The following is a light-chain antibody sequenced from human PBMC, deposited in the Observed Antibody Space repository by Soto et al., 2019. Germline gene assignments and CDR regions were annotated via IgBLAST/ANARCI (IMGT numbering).Light chain of an antibody. CDR2: DAS. V-gene: IGKV1-5*01. J-gene: IGKJ1*01. CDR3: QQYHNYRT. CDR1: QSIVRW. Sequence: IQMTQSPSTLSASIGDRVTISCRASQSIVRWLAWYQQKPGKAPNLLIYDASNLESGVPSRFSGSGSGTEFILTISSLQPDDFAAYYCQQYHNYRTFGQGTKVDIK.